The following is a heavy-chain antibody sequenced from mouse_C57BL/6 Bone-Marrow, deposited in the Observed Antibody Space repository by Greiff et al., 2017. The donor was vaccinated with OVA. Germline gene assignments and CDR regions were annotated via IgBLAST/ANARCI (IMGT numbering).Heavy chain of an antibody. CDR1: GFNIKDDY. D-gene: IGHD1-1*01. V-gene: IGHV14-4*01. J-gene: IGHJ2*01. CDR2: IDPENGDT. Sequence: EVKLQQSGAELVRPGASVKLSCTASGFNIKDDYMHWVKQRPEQGLEWIGWIDPENGDTEYASKFQGKATITADTSSNTAYLQLSSLTSEDTAVYYCTTLLYYIDYWGQGTTLTVSS. CDR3: TTLLYYIDY.